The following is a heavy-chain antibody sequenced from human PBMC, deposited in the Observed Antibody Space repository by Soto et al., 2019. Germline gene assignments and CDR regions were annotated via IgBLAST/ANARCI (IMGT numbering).Heavy chain of an antibody. CDR3: ARDYGSGSYYDY. D-gene: IGHD3-10*01. J-gene: IGHJ4*02. CDR2: IIPILGIA. V-gene: IGHV1-69*04. Sequence: KISCRTSGGSLSIYTIMVVRQAPGQGLEWMGRIIPILGIANYAQKFQGRVTITADKSTSTAYMELSSLRSEDTAVYYCARDYGSGSYYDYWGQGTLVTVSS. CDR1: GGSLSIYT.